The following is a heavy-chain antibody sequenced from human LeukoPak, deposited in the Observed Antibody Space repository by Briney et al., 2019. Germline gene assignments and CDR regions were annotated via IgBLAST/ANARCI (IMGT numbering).Heavy chain of an antibody. CDR2: IYTSGST. CDR1: GGSISSYY. D-gene: IGHD3-22*01. J-gene: IGHJ3*02. V-gene: IGHV4-4*07. Sequence: PSETLSLTCTVSGGSISSYYWSWIRQPAGKGLEWIGRIYTSGSTNYNPSLKSRVTMSVDTSKNQFSLKLNSVTAADTAVYYCARGKVDDYDSSGWAFDIWGQGTMVTVSS. CDR3: ARGKVDDYDSSGWAFDI.